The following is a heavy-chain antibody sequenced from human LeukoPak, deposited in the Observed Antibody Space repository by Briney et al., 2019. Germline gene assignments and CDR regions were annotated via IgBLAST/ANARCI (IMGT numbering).Heavy chain of an antibody. J-gene: IGHJ4*02. V-gene: IGHV1-18*01. Sequence: SVKVSCKASGYSFTSYGISWVRQAPGQGLQYMGWFRTFTGDTNYAQNFQDRVVFTTDPSTNTAYMELRSLRSDDTAVYYYARSVLQSFEIDYWGQGTLIIVSS. CDR3: ARSVLQSFEIDY. CDR1: GYSFTSYG. D-gene: IGHD3-9*01. CDR2: FRTFTGDT.